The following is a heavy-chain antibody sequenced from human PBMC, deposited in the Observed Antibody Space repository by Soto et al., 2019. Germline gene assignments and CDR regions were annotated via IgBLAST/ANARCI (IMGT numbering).Heavy chain of an antibody. V-gene: IGHV4-59*01. CDR1: GGSISSYY. Sequence: NPSETLSLTCTVSGGSISSYYWSWIRQPPGKGLEWIGYIYYSGSTNYNPSLKSRVTISVDTSKNQFSLKLSSVTAADTAVYYCAREVRMAAGTDNWFDPWGQGTLVTVS. CDR2: IYYSGST. J-gene: IGHJ5*02. D-gene: IGHD6-13*01. CDR3: AREVRMAAGTDNWFDP.